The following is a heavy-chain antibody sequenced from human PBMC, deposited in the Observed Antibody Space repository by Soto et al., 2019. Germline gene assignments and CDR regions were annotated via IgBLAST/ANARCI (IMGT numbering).Heavy chain of an antibody. CDR3: ARSGEHALED. Sequence: ASVKVSCKTSGYACPHYVITWVRQAPGHGLEWMVFRTHTCNTNYAQNFQGRAVLTTDTSTSTAYMELTSLRSDDTAVYYCARSGEHALEDWGRGTPVTVAS. V-gene: IGHV1-18*01. J-gene: IGHJ1*01. CDR2: RTHTCNT. D-gene: IGHD1-26*01. CDR1: GYACPHYV.